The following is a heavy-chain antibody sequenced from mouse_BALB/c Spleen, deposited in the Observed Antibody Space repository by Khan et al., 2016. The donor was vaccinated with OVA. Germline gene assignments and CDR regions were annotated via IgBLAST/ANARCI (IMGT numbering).Heavy chain of an antibody. Sequence: EVQLQESGPGLVKPSQSLSLTCTVTGYSITSDYAWNWIRQFPGNKLEWMGYISYSGSANYNPSLKSRISTTRDTTENQFFLQLNSVTTEDSATYYGARRDYYGHWYFDVWGAVTTVTVSS. CDR2: ISYSGSA. J-gene: IGHJ1*01. D-gene: IGHD1-1*01. CDR3: ARRDYYGHWYFDV. V-gene: IGHV3-2*02. CDR1: GYSITSDYA.